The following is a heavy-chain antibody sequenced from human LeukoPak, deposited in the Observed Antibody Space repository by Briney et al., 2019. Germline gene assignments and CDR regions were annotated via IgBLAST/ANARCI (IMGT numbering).Heavy chain of an antibody. CDR2: IYPSDSDT. CDR1: GYSFNTYW. Sequence: GESLKISCKGSGYSFNTYWIGWVRQMPGKGLEWMGIIYPSDSDTKYSPSFQGQVTISTDKSIKTAYLQWSSLKASDTAMYYCATIAVGAFDIWGQGTMVTVSS. V-gene: IGHV5-51*01. D-gene: IGHD6-19*01. J-gene: IGHJ3*02. CDR3: ATIAVGAFDI.